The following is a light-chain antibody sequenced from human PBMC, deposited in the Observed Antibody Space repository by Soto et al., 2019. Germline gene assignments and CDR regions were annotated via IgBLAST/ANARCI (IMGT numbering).Light chain of an antibody. CDR3: QSYDSSLSGSV. Sequence: QSVLTQPPSVSGSPGQRVTISCTWSSSNIGAGYDVHWYQQLPGTAPKLLIYGNSNRPSGVPDRFSGSKSGTSASLAITGLQDEDEADYYCQSYDSSLSGSVFGGGTKLTVL. J-gene: IGLJ2*01. CDR1: SSNIGAGYD. CDR2: GNS. V-gene: IGLV1-40*01.